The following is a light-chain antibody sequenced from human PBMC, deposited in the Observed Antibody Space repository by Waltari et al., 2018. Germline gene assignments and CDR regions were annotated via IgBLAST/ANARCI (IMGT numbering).Light chain of an antibody. CDR2: DVF. Sequence: AIQLTQSPSSLSASLGDRVTISCRASVTVSSALAWYQQKPGKAPKLLIYDVFNLQSGVPSRFSGSGSGIDFTLTISDLQPEDFATYYCQQFNSYPLTFGGGTKVEI. V-gene: IGKV1-13*02. CDR3: QQFNSYPLT. J-gene: IGKJ4*01. CDR1: VTVSSA.